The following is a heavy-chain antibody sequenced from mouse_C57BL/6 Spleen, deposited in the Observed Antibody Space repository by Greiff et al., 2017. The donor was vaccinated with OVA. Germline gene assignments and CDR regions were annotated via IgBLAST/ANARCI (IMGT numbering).Heavy chain of an antibody. CDR3: TRRGDSSGYRYFDV. CDR1: GYTFTDYE. J-gene: IGHJ1*03. V-gene: IGHV1-15*01. D-gene: IGHD3-2*02. Sequence: QVQLQQSGAELVRPGASVTLSCKASGYTFTDYEMHWVKQTPVHGLEWIGAIDPETGGTAYNQKFKGKAILTAAKSSSTAYMEHRSLTSEDSAVYYCTRRGDSSGYRYFDVWGTGTTVTVSS. CDR2: IDPETGGT.